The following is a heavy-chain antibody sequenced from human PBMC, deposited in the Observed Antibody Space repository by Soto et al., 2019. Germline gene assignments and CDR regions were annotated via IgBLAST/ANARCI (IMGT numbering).Heavy chain of an antibody. CDR3: ARFVRSCSATTCSTRADV. J-gene: IGHJ6*02. D-gene: IGHD2-2*01. V-gene: IGHV4-61*01. CDR1: GGFVNSDTHS. Sequence: SSETLSLTCTVSGGFVNSDTHSWSWIRQTPGKRLEWIGFIYSGGSTKNPSLRSRVTMSVDTSKNQFSLKLRSVIVADTAVYHCARFVRSCSATTCSTRADVWGQGITVTVSS. CDR2: IYSGGST.